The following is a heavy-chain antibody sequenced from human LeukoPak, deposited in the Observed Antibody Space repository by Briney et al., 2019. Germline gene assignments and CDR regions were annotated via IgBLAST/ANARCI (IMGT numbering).Heavy chain of an antibody. CDR3: AKVVCSGGSCYSYYYYMDV. Sequence: GGSLRLSCAASGFTFSNYAMTWVRQAPGKGLEWVSAISGSGGSTYSADSVKGRFTISRDNSKNTLYLQMNSLRAEDTAVYYCAKVVCSGGSCYSYYYYMDVWGKGTTVTISS. CDR2: ISGSGGST. D-gene: IGHD2-15*01. V-gene: IGHV3-23*01. CDR1: GFTFSNYA. J-gene: IGHJ6*03.